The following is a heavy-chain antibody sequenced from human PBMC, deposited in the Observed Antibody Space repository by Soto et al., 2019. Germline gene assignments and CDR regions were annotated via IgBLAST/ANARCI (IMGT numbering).Heavy chain of an antibody. CDR2: IIPLFGTP. V-gene: IGHV1-69*06. J-gene: IGHJ4*02. CDR1: GGTFSNYA. D-gene: IGHD1-26*01. Sequence: QVQLVQSGAEVKKPGSSVKVSCKASGGTFSNYAINWVRQAPGQGLEWMGGIIPLFGTPNYAQKFQGRVTFTGHKCASTAYMELRSLRSDDTAVYYCARGWETVGTTTPFAYWGQGTLVTVSS. CDR3: ARGWETVGTTTPFAY.